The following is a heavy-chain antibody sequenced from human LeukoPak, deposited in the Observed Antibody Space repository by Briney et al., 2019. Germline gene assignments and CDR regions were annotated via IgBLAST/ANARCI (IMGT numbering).Heavy chain of an antibody. Sequence: ASVKVSCKASGYTFTSYGISWVRQAPGQGLEWMGWISAYNGNTNYAQKLQSRVTMTTDTSTSTAYMELRSLRSDDTAVYYCASTSSSSPLYYYYYGMDVWGQGTTVTVSS. CDR2: ISAYNGNT. CDR1: GYTFTSYG. CDR3: ASTSSSSPLYYYYYGMDV. V-gene: IGHV1-18*01. J-gene: IGHJ6*02. D-gene: IGHD6-6*01.